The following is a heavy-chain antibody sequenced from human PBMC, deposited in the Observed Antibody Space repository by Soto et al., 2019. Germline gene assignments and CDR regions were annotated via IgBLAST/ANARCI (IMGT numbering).Heavy chain of an antibody. CDR2: IIPIFGTA. V-gene: IGHV1-69*13. CDR3: ASSMIGQQLPPNYYYGMDV. D-gene: IGHD6-13*01. J-gene: IGHJ6*02. CDR1: GGTFSSYA. Sequence: GASVKVSCKASGGTFSSYAISWVRQAPGQGLEWMGGIIPIFGTASYAQKFQGRVTITADESTSTAYMELSSLRSEDTAVYYCASSMIGQQLPPNYYYGMDVWGQGTTVTVSS.